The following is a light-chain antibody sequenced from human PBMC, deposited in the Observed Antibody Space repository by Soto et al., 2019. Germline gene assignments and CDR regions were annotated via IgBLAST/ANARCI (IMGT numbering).Light chain of an antibody. CDR3: VTWDSSLSVVI. V-gene: IGLV1-51*01. J-gene: IGLJ2*01. CDR1: SSNIGDNY. CDR2: DST. Sequence: QSVLTQPPSVSAAPGQKVTISCSGSSSNIGDNYVSWLQQLPGTAPKLLIYDSTKRPSGISDRFSGSKSGTSATLGITGLQTGDEAHYYCVTWDSSLSVVIFGGGTKLTVL.